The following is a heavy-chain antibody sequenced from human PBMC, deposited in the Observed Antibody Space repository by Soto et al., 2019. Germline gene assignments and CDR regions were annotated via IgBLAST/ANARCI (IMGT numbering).Heavy chain of an antibody. D-gene: IGHD6-19*01. CDR2: ISAYNGNT. V-gene: IGHV1-18*01. J-gene: IGHJ4*02. CDR1: GYTFTSYG. CDR3: ARDRVYSSGWYARSVIDY. Sequence: GASVKVSCKASGYTFTSYGISWVRQAPGQGLEWMGWISAYNGNTNYAQKLQGRVTMTTDTSTSTAYMELRSLRSDDTAVYYCARDRVYSSGWYARSVIDYWGQGTLVTVSS.